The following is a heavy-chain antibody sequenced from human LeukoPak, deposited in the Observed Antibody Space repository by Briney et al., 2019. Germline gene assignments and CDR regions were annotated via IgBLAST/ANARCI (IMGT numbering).Heavy chain of an antibody. D-gene: IGHD3-22*01. J-gene: IGHJ3*02. V-gene: IGHV5-51*01. CDR1: GYSFTSYW. CDR3: ARRQYDSGGYHGFDI. CDR2: IYPGDSDT. Sequence: GESLKISCKGSGYSFTSYWIGWVRQMPGKGPEWMGIIYPGDSDTRYSPSFQGQVTFSADKSINTAYLQWSSLKASDTAVYYCARRQYDSGGYHGFDIWGQGTLVTVSS.